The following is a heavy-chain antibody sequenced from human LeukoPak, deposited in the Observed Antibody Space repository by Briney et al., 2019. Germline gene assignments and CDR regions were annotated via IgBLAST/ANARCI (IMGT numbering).Heavy chain of an antibody. V-gene: IGHV1-69*04. J-gene: IGHJ4*02. CDR3: ARVYSSSWYSVDAHDY. CDR1: GGTFSSYA. D-gene: IGHD6-13*01. CDR2: IIPILGIA. Sequence: GSSVTVSFKASGGTFSSYAISWVRQAPGQGLEWMGRIIPILGIANYAQKFQGRVTITADKSTSTAYMELSSLRSEDTAVYYCARVYSSSWYSVDAHDYWGQGTLVTVSS.